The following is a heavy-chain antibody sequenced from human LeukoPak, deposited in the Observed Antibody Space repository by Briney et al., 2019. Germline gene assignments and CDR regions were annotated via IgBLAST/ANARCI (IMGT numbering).Heavy chain of an antibody. CDR1: GGTFSSYA. Sequence: SVKVSCKASGGTFSSYAISWVRQAPGQGLEWMGGIIPIFGTANYAQKFQGRVTITAGESTSTAYMELSSLRSEDTAVYYCAGPRRSGWYYFDYWGQGTLVTVSS. CDR3: AGPRRSGWYYFDY. V-gene: IGHV1-69*13. D-gene: IGHD6-19*01. CDR2: IIPIFGTA. J-gene: IGHJ4*02.